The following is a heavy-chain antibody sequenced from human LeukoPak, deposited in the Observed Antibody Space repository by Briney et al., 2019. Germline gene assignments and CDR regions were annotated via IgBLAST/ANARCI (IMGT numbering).Heavy chain of an antibody. CDR2: MNPNNGDT. Sequence: ASLKVSCKASGYTFSDFYMHWVRQAPGQGLEWMGWMNPNNGDTNYAQKFQGRVTMTRDTSISTAYMEVSRLRSDDTAVYYCARDPGSSGFDYWGQGTLVTVSS. D-gene: IGHD6-6*01. CDR1: GYTFSDFY. J-gene: IGHJ4*02. CDR3: ARDPGSSGFDY. V-gene: IGHV1-2*02.